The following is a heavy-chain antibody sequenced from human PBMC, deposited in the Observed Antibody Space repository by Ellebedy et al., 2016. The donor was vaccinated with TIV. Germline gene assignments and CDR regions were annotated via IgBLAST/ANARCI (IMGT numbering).Heavy chain of an antibody. CDR1: GGSISSYY. Sequence: SETLSLTXTVSGGSISSYYWSWIRQPAGKGLEWIGRIYTSGSTNYNPSLKSRVTMSVDTSKNQFSLKLSSVTAADTAVYYCARGRIGSSWHYYYYMDVWGKGTTVTVSS. CDR3: ARGRIGSSWHYYYYMDV. CDR2: IYTSGST. D-gene: IGHD6-13*01. J-gene: IGHJ6*03. V-gene: IGHV4-4*07.